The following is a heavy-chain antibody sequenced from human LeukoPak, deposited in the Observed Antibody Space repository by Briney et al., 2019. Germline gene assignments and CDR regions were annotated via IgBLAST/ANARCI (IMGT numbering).Heavy chain of an antibody. CDR2: ISYDGSNK. V-gene: IGHV3-30-3*01. J-gene: IGHJ4*02. D-gene: IGHD3-22*01. CDR1: GFTFSSYA. CDR3: ARGMDSSGYYMVDY. Sequence: GGSLRLSCAASGFTFSSYAMHWVRQAPGKGLEWVAVISYDGSNKYYADSVKGRFTISRVNSKNTLYLQMNSLRAEDTAVYYCARGMDSSGYYMVDYWGQGTLVTVSS.